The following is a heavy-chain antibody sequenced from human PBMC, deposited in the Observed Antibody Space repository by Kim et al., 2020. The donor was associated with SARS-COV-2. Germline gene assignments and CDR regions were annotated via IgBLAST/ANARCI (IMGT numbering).Heavy chain of an antibody. CDR3: ARDPGYCGGDCYFHDYYYYGMDV. Sequence: GGSLRLSCAASGFTFSSYSMNWVRQAPGKGLEWVSSISSSSSYIYYADSVKGRFTISRDNAKNSLYLQMNSLRAEDTAVYYCARDPGYCGGDCYFHDYYYYGMDVWGQGTTVTVAS. D-gene: IGHD2-21*02. CDR2: ISSSSSYI. CDR1: GFTFSSYS. J-gene: IGHJ6*02. V-gene: IGHV3-21*04.